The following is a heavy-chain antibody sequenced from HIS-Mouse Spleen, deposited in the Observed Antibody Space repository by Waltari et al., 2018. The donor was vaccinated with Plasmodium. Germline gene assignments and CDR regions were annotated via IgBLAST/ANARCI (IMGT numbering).Heavy chain of an antibody. D-gene: IGHD1-7*01. J-gene: IGHJ4*02. Sequence: QLQLQESGPGLVKPSETLSLTCTVSGGSISSSSYYWGWIRPPPGKGLEGIGSIYYSVSTYDNPSLKSRCTISVDTSKNQFSLMLSSVTAADTAVYYCARDRITGTSYFDYWGQGTLVTVAS. CDR3: ARDRITGTSYFDY. CDR2: IYYSVST. CDR1: GGSISSSSYY. V-gene: IGHV4-39*07.